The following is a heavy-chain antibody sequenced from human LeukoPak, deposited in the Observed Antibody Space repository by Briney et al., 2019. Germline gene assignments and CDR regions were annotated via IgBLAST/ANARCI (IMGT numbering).Heavy chain of an antibody. CDR3: TNASVESYYDFWSGYYPYYFDY. V-gene: IGHV3-23*01. CDR2: ISGNGGST. Sequence: GGSLRLSCAASGFTFSIYAMSWVRQAPGKGLQWVSDISGNGGSTYYADSVKGRFTISRDNSKNTLYLQMNSLRAEDTAVYYCTNASVESYYDFWSGYYPYYFDYWGQGTLVTVSS. CDR1: GFTFSIYA. J-gene: IGHJ4*02. D-gene: IGHD3-3*01.